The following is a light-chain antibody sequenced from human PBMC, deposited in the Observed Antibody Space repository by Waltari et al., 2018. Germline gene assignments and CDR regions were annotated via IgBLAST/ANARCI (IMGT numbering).Light chain of an antibody. CDR2: GAS. V-gene: IGKV1-39*01. J-gene: IGKJ2*01. CDR3: QQSFSTPQYT. Sequence: DILMTQSPSSLSASVGDRVAITCRASRDIRSDLNWYQQKPGKAPHLLIYGASTLQSGVPSRFSGSGSGTDFTLIISSLQPEDFATYYCQQSFSTPQYTFGQGTKVEIK. CDR1: RDIRSD.